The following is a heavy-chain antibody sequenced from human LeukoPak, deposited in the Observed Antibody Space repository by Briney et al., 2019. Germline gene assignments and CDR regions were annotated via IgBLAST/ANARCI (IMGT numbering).Heavy chain of an antibody. Sequence: GGSLRLSCAASGFTFSSYGMHWVRQAPGKGLEWVAVISYDGSNKYYADSVEGRFTISRDNSKNTLYLQMNSLRAEDTAVYYCAKDFGRAVAGDPYYYYGMDVWGQGTTVTVSS. CDR2: ISYDGSNK. D-gene: IGHD6-19*01. CDR1: GFTFSSYG. J-gene: IGHJ6*02. V-gene: IGHV3-30*18. CDR3: AKDFGRAVAGDPYYYYGMDV.